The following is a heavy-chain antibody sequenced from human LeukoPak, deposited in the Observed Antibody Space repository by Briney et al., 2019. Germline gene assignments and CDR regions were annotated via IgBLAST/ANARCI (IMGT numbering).Heavy chain of an antibody. J-gene: IGHJ5*02. CDR3: ENTVTTYEQNWFDP. Sequence: PGGSLRLSCAASGFTFSSYAMSWVRQAPGKGLEWVSAISGSGGSTYYADSVKGRFTISRDNSKNTLYLQMNSLRAEDTAVYYCENTVTTYEQNWFDPWGQGTLVTVSS. D-gene: IGHD4-11*01. CDR1: GFTFSSYA. CDR2: ISGSGGST. V-gene: IGHV3-23*01.